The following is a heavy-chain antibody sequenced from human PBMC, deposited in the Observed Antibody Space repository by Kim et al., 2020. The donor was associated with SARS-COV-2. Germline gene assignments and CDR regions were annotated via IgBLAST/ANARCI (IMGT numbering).Heavy chain of an antibody. CDR3: ATSPQRGYSYGYYFDY. D-gene: IGHD5-18*01. CDR2: ISGSGGST. V-gene: IGHV3-23*01. CDR1: GFTFSSYA. Sequence: GGSLRLSCAASGFTFSSYAMSWVRQALGKGLEWVSAISGSGGSTYYADSVKGRFTISRDNSKNTLYLQMNSLRAEDTAVYYCATSPQRGYSYGYYFDYWGQGTLVTVSS. J-gene: IGHJ4*02.